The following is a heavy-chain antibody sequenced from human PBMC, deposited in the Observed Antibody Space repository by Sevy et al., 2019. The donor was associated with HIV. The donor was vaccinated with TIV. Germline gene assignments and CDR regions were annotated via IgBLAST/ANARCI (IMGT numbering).Heavy chain of an antibody. CDR1: GLTFSNSW. D-gene: IGHD6-13*01. J-gene: IGHJ4*02. CDR3: AKTDRISALGQFDY. CDR2: ISGSGDIT. V-gene: IGHV3-23*01. Sequence: GGSLRLSCAASGLTFSNSWMGWVRQAPGKGLEWVSIISGSGDITYYEQSVKGRFTISRDNSKNTLSLQMNSLRAEDTAIYFCAKTDRISALGQFDYWGQGTLVTVSS.